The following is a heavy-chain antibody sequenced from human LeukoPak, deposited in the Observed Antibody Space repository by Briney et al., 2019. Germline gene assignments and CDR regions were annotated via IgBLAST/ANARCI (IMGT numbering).Heavy chain of an antibody. J-gene: IGHJ3*02. D-gene: IGHD6-19*01. V-gene: IGHV3-33*01. CDR2: KWYDGSDK. Sequence: GVSLRLSCASSGXTFSSYGMHWVRQAPGKGLEWVVVKWYDGSDKYYGDFVKGRLSVSRDNSEHRLYVQMNGLRAEDKAVYYCARAYSSGSGVETFDIWGQGTMVTVSS. CDR3: ARAYSSGSGVETFDI. CDR1: GXTFSSYG.